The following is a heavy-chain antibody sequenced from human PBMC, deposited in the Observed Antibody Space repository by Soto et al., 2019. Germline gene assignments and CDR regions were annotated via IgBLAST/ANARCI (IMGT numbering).Heavy chain of an antibody. CDR2: INAGNGNT. J-gene: IGHJ4*02. Sequence: GXSVKVCCSSSVSTFTNYAMHWVRQAPGQRLEWMGWINAGNGNTKYSQKFQGRVTITRDTSASTAYMELSSLRSEDTAVYYCARGRAAAVAIGYWGQGTLVTVS. V-gene: IGHV1-3*01. CDR3: ARGRAAAVAIGY. CDR1: VSTFTNYA. D-gene: IGHD6-19*01.